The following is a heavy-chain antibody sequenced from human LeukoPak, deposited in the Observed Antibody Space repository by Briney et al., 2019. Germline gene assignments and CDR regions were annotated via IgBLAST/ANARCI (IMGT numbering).Heavy chain of an antibody. CDR3: ARLRVAAAGTGGFDY. J-gene: IGHJ4*02. V-gene: IGHV4-61*02. Sequence: PSQTLSLTCTVSGGSISSGSYYWSWIRQPAGKGLEWIGRIYTSGSTNYNPSLKSRVTISVDTSKNQFSLKLSSVTAADTAVYYCARLRVAAAGTGGFDYWSQGTLVTVSS. CDR2: IYTSGST. D-gene: IGHD6-13*01. CDR1: GGSISSGSYY.